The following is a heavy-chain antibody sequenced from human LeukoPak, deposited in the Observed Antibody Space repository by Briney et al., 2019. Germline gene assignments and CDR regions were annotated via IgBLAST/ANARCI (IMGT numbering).Heavy chain of an antibody. J-gene: IGHJ4*02. D-gene: IGHD3-22*01. V-gene: IGHV3-23*01. CDR2: VSGDRGNI. Sequence: GGSLRLSCAASGFTFSSYAMSWVRQAPGKGLEWVSAVSGDRGNIYYADSVKGRFTISRDNSKNTLYLQMNSLRAEDTAVYYCAKDSMIVVVYYFDYWGQGTLVTVSS. CDR1: GFTFSSYA. CDR3: AKDSMIVVVYYFDY.